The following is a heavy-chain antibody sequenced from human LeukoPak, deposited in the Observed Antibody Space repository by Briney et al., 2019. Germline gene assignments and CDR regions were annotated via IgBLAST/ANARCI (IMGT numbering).Heavy chain of an antibody. D-gene: IGHD3-22*01. CDR2: IWYDGSNK. CDR1: GFTFISYG. CDR3: ATYDSSGYYGY. J-gene: IGHJ4*02. V-gene: IGHV3-33*01. Sequence: GRSLRLSCAASGFTFISYGMHWVRQAPGKGLEWVAVIWYDGSNKYYADSVKGRFTISRDNSKNTLYLQMNSLRAEDTAVYYCATYDSSGYYGYWGQGTLVTVSS.